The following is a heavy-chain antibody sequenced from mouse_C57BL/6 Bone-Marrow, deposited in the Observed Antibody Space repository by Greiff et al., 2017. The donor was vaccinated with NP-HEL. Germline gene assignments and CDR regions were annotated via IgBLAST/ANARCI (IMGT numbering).Heavy chain of an antibody. J-gene: IGHJ4*01. CDR2: IYPGNSDT. D-gene: IGHD1-1*01. CDR3: TNYYGSSYVYAMDY. V-gene: IGHV1-5*01. CDR1: GYTFTSYW. Sequence: EVHLVESGTVLARPGASVKMSCKTSGYTFTSYWMHWVKQRPGQGLEWIGAIYPGNSDTSYNQKFKGKAKLTAVTSASTAYMELSSLTNEDSAVYYCTNYYGSSYVYAMDYWGQGTSVTVSS.